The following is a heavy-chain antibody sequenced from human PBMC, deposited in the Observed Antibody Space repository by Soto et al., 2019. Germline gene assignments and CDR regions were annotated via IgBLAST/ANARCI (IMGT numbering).Heavy chain of an antibody. CDR2: IYYSGST. J-gene: IGHJ4*02. D-gene: IGHD3-16*01. CDR1: GGSISSYY. Sequence: QVQLQESGPGLVKPSETLSLTCTVSGGSISSYYWSWIRQPPGKGLEWIGYIYYSGSTNYNPSLKSRVTISVDTSKNQFSLKLSSVTAADTAVYYCARIRLGGHYFDYWGQGTLVTVSS. V-gene: IGHV4-59*01. CDR3: ARIRLGGHYFDY.